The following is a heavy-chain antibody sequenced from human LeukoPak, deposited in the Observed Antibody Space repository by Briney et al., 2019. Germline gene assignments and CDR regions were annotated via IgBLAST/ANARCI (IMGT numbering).Heavy chain of an antibody. CDR3: ARGHNEGAYYYGFTY. CDR2: INRSGGT. D-gene: IGHD3-3*01. Sequence: PETPSLTCAVYGGSFSGYYWTWIRQPPAKGLEWIGEINRSGGTNYNPSLKSRVTISGDTSKNQFSLKLSSVTAADTALYYCARGHNEGAYYYGFTYWGQGTLLTVSS. V-gene: IGHV4-34*01. J-gene: IGHJ4*02. CDR1: GGSFSGYY.